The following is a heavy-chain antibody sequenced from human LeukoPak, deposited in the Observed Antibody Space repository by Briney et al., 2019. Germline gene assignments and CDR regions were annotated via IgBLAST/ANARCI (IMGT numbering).Heavy chain of an antibody. CDR3: ARERRSTGAVSGYVDY. CDR2: ITSTGSYI. CDR1: GFTFSSYS. J-gene: IGHJ4*02. D-gene: IGHD3-9*01. Sequence: GGSLRLSCAASGFTFSSYSMNWVRQAPGKGLEWVSSITSTGSYIYYADSVKGRFTISRDNAKNSLYLQMNSLRAEDTAVYYCARERRSTGAVSGYVDYWGQGTLVTVSS. V-gene: IGHV3-21*01.